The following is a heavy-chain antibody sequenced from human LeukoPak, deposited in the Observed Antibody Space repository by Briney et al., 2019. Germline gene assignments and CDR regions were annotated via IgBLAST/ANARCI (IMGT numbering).Heavy chain of an antibody. D-gene: IGHD5-12*01. CDR1: GSTFDDYA. J-gene: IGHJ4*02. Sequence: PGGSLRLSCAASGSTFDDYAMHWVRQAPGKGLEWVSLISGDGGSTYYADSVKGRFTISRDNSKNSLYLQVNSLRTEDTALYYCASLSTSPWPLGYWGQGTLVTVSS. CDR3: ASLSTSPWPLGY. CDR2: ISGDGGST. V-gene: IGHV3-43*02.